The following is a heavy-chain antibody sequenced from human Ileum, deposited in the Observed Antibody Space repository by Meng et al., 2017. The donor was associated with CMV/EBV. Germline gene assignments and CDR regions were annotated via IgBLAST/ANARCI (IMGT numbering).Heavy chain of an antibody. Sequence: SGPTLAHPTHTLTLPCTFSGFSFTTAGVAVAWIRQPPGKALEWLAVAYFNGDKRYNPSLRNRLTITKDTSRNQVVLTMTNMDPVDTATYYCGHRRAAYDYHGWDVWGQGTTVTVSS. CDR3: GHRRAAYDYHGWDV. J-gene: IGHJ6*02. D-gene: IGHD3-16*01. V-gene: IGHV2-5*01. CDR1: GFSFTTAGVA. CDR2: AYFNGDK.